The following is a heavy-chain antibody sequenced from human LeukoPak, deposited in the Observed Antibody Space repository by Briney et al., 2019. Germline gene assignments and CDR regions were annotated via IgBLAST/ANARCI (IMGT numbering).Heavy chain of an antibody. CDR3: ARAPRCNTNSCNSWFDH. Sequence: ASVKVSCKASGDIFTTYGISWVRQAPGQRLVWMGWINVNTKYAQKFQGRVILTTDTTTSSAYMELRSLRSDDTAVYYCARAPRCNTNSCNSWFDHWGQGTLVTVSS. V-gene: IGHV1-18*01. CDR1: GDIFTTYG. D-gene: IGHD2-8*01. J-gene: IGHJ5*02. CDR2: INVNT.